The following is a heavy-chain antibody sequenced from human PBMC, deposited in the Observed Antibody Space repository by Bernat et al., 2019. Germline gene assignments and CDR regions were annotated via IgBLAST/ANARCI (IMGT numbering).Heavy chain of an antibody. J-gene: IGHJ1*01. CDR3: ARGGTVVVPAARPVGYFQH. CDR1: GGSFSGYY. Sequence: QVQLRQWGAGLLKPSETLSLTCAVYGGSFSGYYWSWIRQPPGKGLEWIGEINHSGSTNYNPSLKSRVTISVDTSKNQFSLKLSSVTAADTAVYYCARGGTVVVPAARPVGYFQHWGQGTLVTVSS. CDR2: INHSGST. D-gene: IGHD2-2*01. V-gene: IGHV4-34*01.